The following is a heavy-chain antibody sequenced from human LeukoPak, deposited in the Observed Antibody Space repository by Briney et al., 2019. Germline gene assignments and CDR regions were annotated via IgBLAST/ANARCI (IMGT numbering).Heavy chain of an antibody. V-gene: IGHV4-34*01. CDR3: ARGYYGSGKPRNYYYYYGMDV. J-gene: IGHJ6*04. CDR1: GGSFSGYY. Sequence: PSETLSLTCAVYGGSFSGYYWSWIRQPPGKGLEWIGEINHSGSTNYNPSLKSRVTISVDTSKNQFSLKLSSVTAVDTAVYYCARGYYGSGKPRNYYYYYGMDVWGKGTTVTVSS. CDR2: INHSGST. D-gene: IGHD3-10*01.